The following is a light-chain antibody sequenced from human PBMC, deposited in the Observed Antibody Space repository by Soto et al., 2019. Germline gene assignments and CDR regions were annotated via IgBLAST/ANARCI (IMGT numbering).Light chain of an antibody. CDR2: RNN. CDR1: SCNIGSNN. J-gene: IGLJ2*01. V-gene: IGLV1-47*01. Sequence: QSVLTQPPSASGTPGQRVTISCSGSSCNIGSNNVFWYQHHPGTAPKLLIYRNNQRPSGVPDRFSGSKSGTSASLAISGLRSEDETDYYCAAWDDSLSGVVFGGGTKLTVL. CDR3: AAWDDSLSGVV.